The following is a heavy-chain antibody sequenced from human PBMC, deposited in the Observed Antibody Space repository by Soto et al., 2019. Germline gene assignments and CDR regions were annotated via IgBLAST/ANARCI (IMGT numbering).Heavy chain of an antibody. J-gene: IGHJ4*02. CDR1: GFTFSSSA. CDR2: ITGNGGNT. V-gene: IGHV3-23*01. Sequence: EVQLLESGGGLVQPGGSLRLSCAASGFTFSSSAMSWVRQAPGKGLEWVSGITGNGGNTYYADSVKGRFTISRDNSKDTLSLLMNSLRAEDTAVYYCAVYGYGVAAAAYWGQGALVTVSS. D-gene: IGHD4-17*01. CDR3: AVYGYGVAAAAY.